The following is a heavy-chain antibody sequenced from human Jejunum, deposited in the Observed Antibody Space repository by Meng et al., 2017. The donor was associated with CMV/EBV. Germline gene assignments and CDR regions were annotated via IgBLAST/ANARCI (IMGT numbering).Heavy chain of an antibody. CDR3: ARLSAAGNYFYYYGLDG. J-gene: IGHJ6*02. CDR1: FSSYA. D-gene: IGHD6-13*01. V-gene: IGHV3-30*04. Sequence: FSSYAMHWVRQAPGEGLEWVALISYDGSNKYYADSAKGRFTISRDNANNSLYLHMNSLRAEDTAVYYCARLSAAGNYFYYYGLDGWGPGTRVTVSS. CDR2: ISYDGSNK.